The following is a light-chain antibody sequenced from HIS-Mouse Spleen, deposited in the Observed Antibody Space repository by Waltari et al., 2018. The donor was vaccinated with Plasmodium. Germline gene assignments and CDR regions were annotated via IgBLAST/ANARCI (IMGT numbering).Light chain of an antibody. CDR2: GAS. CDR1: QSVSSN. Sequence: EIVMTQSPATLSVSPGERAPHSCRASQSVSSNLAWYQQKPGQAPRLLIYGASTRATGIPARFSGSGSGTEFTLTISSLQSEDFAVYYCQQYNNWSFTFGPGTKVDIK. CDR3: QQYNNWSFT. J-gene: IGKJ3*01. V-gene: IGKV3-15*01.